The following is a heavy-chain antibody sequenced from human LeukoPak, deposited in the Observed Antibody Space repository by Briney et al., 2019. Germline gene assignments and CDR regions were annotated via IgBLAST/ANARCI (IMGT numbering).Heavy chain of an antibody. CDR3: ARLGRDYGDPGYYFDY. J-gene: IGHJ4*02. V-gene: IGHV5-51*01. Sequence: GESLKISCKGSGYSFTSYWIGWVRQMPGKGLEWMGIIYPGDSDTRYSPSFQGQVTISADKSISTAYLQWSSLKASGTAMYYCARLGRDYGDPGYYFDYWGQGTLVTVSS. CDR2: IYPGDSDT. CDR1: GYSFTSYW. D-gene: IGHD4-17*01.